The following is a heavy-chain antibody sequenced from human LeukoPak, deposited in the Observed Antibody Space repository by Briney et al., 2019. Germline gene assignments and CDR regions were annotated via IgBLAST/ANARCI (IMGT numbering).Heavy chain of an antibody. CDR2: IRKKRDRYTT. D-gene: IGHD2-15*01. Sequence: GGSLRLSCVASGFTVSDHYLDWVRQAPGKGLEWVGLIRKKRDRYTTEYAASVKGRFTISKDDSTNSVYLQMSSLRGEDTAVYYCADIGGGGSNTRWGEGTVVTVSS. J-gene: IGHJ1*01. CDR1: GFTVSDHY. V-gene: IGHV3-72*01. CDR3: ADIGGGGSNTR.